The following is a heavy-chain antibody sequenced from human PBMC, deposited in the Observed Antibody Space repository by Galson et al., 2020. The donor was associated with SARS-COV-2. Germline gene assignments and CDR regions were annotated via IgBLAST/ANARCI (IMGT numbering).Heavy chain of an antibody. J-gene: IGHJ4*02. Sequence: ASVKVSCKASGYTFTDYYIHWIRVAPLQGLEWLGRIDPRSGGTIYAQKFLGRVTMTRDTSISTASMELSGLTSDDTALYYCARDFPPWDPDHWGQGTLVTVAS. D-gene: IGHD1-26*01. CDR1: GYTFTDYY. CDR3: ARDFPPWDPDH. CDR2: IDPRSGGT. V-gene: IGHV1-2*06.